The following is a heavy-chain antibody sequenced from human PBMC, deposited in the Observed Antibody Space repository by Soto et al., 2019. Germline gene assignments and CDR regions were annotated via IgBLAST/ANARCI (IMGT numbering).Heavy chain of an antibody. CDR2: MSYDGSEK. D-gene: IGHD3-3*01. J-gene: IGHJ6*02. CDR1: GFTFSNNG. CDR3: ARDVSGPYYDFWSVYYVYYGMDV. Sequence: GGSLRLSCTGSGFTFSNNGMHWVRQAPGKGLEWVAFMSYDGSEKFYGDSVKGRFTISRDNAKNSLYLQMNSLRDEDTAVYYCARDVSGPYYDFWSVYYVYYGMDVWCQGTSGTASS. V-gene: IGHV3-30*03.